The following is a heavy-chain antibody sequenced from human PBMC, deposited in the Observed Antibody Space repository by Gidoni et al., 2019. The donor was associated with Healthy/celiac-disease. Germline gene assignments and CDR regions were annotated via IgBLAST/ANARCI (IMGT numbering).Heavy chain of an antibody. CDR1: GFTFSSYS. CDR2: ISSSSSYI. CDR3: ARSPPYSSSWYYFDY. V-gene: IGHV3-21*01. D-gene: IGHD6-13*01. Sequence: VESGGGLVKPGGSLRLSCAASGFTFSSYSMNWVRQAPGKGLEWVSSISSSSSYIYYADSVKGRFTISRDNAKNSLYLQMNSLRAEDTAVYYCARSPPYSSSWYYFDYWGQGTLVTVSS. J-gene: IGHJ4*02.